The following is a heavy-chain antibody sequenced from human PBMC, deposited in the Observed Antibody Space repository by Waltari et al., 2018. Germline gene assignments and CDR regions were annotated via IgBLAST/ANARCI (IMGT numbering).Heavy chain of an antibody. V-gene: IGHV3-30-3*01. J-gene: IGHJ4*02. CDR2: ISYDGTIS. Sequence: QVQLVESGGGVVQPGKSLRLSCAASGFTFSTSAMHWVRQAPGKGLAWVALISYDGTISDYADSVQGRFTISRDDSKNTLFMQMNSLRADDTAVYYCARASDASAWARGPYWGQGTLVTVSS. D-gene: IGHD6-19*01. CDR1: GFTFSTSA. CDR3: ARASDASAWARGPY.